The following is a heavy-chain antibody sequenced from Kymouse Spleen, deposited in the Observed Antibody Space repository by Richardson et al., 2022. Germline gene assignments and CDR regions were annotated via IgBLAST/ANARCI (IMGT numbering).Heavy chain of an antibody. Sequence: QVQLQESGPGLVKPSETLSLTCTVSGGSVSSGSYYWSWIRQPPGKGLEWIGYIYYSGSTNYNPSLKSRVTISVDTSKNQFSLKLSSVTAADTAVYYCARGVRYFDWLSHFDYWGQGTLVTVSS. J-gene: IGHJ4*02. V-gene: IGHV4-61*01. CDR1: GGSVSSGSYY. CDR2: IYYSGST. D-gene: IGHD3-9*01. CDR3: ARGVRYFDWLSHFDY.